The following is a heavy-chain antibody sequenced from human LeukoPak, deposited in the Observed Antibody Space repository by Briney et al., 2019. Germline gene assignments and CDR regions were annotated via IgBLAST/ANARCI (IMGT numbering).Heavy chain of an antibody. CDR2: IYYSGST. CDR3: ARVPAQEMYYFDY. J-gene: IGHJ4*02. D-gene: IGHD2-2*01. CDR1: GGSISSGDYY. V-gene: IGHV4-30-4*01. Sequence: PSETLSLTCTVSGGSISSGDYYWSWIRQPPGKGLEWIGYIYYSGSTYYNPPLKSRVTISVDTSKNQFSLKLSSVTAADTAVYYCARVPAQEMYYFDYWGQGTLVTVSS.